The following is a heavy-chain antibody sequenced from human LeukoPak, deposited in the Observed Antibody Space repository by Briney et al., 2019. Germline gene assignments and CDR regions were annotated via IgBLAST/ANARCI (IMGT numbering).Heavy chain of an antibody. V-gene: IGHV3-21*01. D-gene: IGHD6-13*01. CDR2: MSSSCTYI. CDR1: GFTFSDYS. J-gene: IGHJ4*02. Sequence: GGSLRLSCAASGFTFSDYSMNWVRQAPGRGLEWVSSMSSSCTYIYYADSVKGRFTVSRDNARNSLYLHMNSLRAEDTAVYYCARGVYSSAWYGGEDFDYWGQGTLVTVSS. CDR3: ARGVYSSAWYGGEDFDY.